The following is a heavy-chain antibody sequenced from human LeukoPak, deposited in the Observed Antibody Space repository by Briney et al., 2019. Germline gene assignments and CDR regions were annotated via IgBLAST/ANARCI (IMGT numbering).Heavy chain of an antibody. CDR1: GGSISSYY. J-gene: IGHJ3*02. V-gene: IGHV4-4*07. CDR2: IYTSGST. Sequence: SETLSLTCTVSGGSISSYYWSWIRQPAGKGLEWIGRIYTSGSTNYNPSLKSRVTMPVDTSKNQFSLKLSSVTAADTAVYYCARDKGYCSGGSYYSSDDAFDIWGQGTMVTVSS. CDR3: ARDKGYCSGGSYYSSDDAFDI. D-gene: IGHD2-15*01.